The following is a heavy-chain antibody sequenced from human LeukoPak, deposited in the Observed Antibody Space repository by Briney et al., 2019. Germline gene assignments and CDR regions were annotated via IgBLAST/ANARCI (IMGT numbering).Heavy chain of an antibody. CDR1: GGSFSGYY. Sequence: SETLSLTCAVYGGSFSGYYCSWIRQPPGKGLEWIGEINHSGSTNYNPSLKSRVTISVDTSKNQFSLKLSSVTAADTAVYYCARGARGLIDIVVVPAPRAKAGYYMDVWGKGTTVTVSS. D-gene: IGHD2-2*01. V-gene: IGHV4-34*01. J-gene: IGHJ6*03. CDR2: INHSGST. CDR3: ARGARGLIDIVVVPAPRAKAGYYMDV.